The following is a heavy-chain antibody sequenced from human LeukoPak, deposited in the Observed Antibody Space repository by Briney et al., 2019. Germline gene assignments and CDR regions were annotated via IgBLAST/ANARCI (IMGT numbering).Heavy chain of an antibody. D-gene: IGHD1-14*01. J-gene: IGHJ4*02. V-gene: IGHV3-7*01. Sequence: GGSLRLSCAASGFTFSSYWMSWVRQAPGKGLEWVANIKQDGSEKYYVDSVKGRSTISRDNAKNSLYLQMNSLRAEDTAVYYCARGLHYRGLVYDYWGQGTLVTVSS. CDR2: IKQDGSEK. CDR1: GFTFSSYW. CDR3: ARGLHYRGLVYDY.